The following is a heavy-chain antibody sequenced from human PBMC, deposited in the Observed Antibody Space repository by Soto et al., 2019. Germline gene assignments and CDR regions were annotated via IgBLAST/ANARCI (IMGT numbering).Heavy chain of an antibody. Sequence: VRLVESGGGLVQPGGSLRLSCEASGFTFNRYSMNWVRQAPGRGLEWLSFISSSGTYTFDADSLKGRFTISRDNAKNSVYLQMNSLSAADTAVYYCARTVYHEFWSGYGMDVWGQGTTVTVSS. V-gene: IGHV3-21*02. CDR3: ARTVYHEFWSGYGMDV. J-gene: IGHJ6*02. D-gene: IGHD3-3*01. CDR2: ISSSGTYT. CDR1: GFTFNRYS.